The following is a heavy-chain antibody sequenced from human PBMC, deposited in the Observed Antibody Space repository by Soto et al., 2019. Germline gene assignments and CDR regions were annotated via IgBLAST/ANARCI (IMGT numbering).Heavy chain of an antibody. Sequence: PSETLSLTCTVSGGSISSNSHYWGWIRQPPGKGLEWIGSIYYSGNTYYNSSLKSRVTISVDTSQNQFSLKLSSVTAADTAVYFCARHDGFSSGWIIDYWGHGTLVTVSS. CDR1: GGSISSNSHY. CDR3: ARHDGFSSGWIIDY. V-gene: IGHV4-39*01. D-gene: IGHD6-19*01. J-gene: IGHJ4*01. CDR2: IYYSGNT.